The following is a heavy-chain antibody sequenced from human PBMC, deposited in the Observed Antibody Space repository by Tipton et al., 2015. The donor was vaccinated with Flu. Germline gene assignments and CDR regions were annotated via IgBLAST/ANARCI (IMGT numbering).Heavy chain of an antibody. CDR3: AKDFLLGSSSSVYYYYGMDV. CDR2: ISWNSGSI. V-gene: IGHV3-9*01. Sequence: SLRLSCAASGFTFDDYAMHWVRQAPGKGLEWVSGISWNSGSIGYADSVKGRFTISRDNAKNSLYLQMNSLRAEDTALYYCAKDFLLGSSSSVYYYYGMDVWGQGSTVTVSS. J-gene: IGHJ6*02. CDR1: GFTFDDYA. D-gene: IGHD6-6*01.